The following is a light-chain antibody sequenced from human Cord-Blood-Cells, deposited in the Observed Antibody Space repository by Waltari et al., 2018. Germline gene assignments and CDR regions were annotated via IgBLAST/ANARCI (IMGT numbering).Light chain of an antibody. V-gene: IGLV2-14*01. CDR2: EVS. Sequence: QSALTQPASVSGSPGQSITISCTGTSSDVGGYNYVPWYQPHPGKAPKLMIYEVSNRPSGVSNRFSGSKSGNTASLTISGLQAEDEADYYCSSYTSSSTLYVFGTGTKVTVL. CDR1: SSDVGGYNY. CDR3: SSYTSSSTLYV. J-gene: IGLJ1*01.